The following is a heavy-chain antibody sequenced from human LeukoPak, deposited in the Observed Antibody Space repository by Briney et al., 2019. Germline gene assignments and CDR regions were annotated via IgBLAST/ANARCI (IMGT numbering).Heavy chain of an antibody. Sequence: GGSLRLSCAASGFPFSSYGMHWVRQAPGKGLEWVAFIRFDGSDKNYADSVKGRFTISRDNSKNTLFLQMNSLRGEDTAVYYCAKDPVLVGATPDAFDIWGQGTMVTVSS. CDR2: IRFDGSDK. CDR1: GFPFSSYG. CDR3: AKDPVLVGATPDAFDI. J-gene: IGHJ3*02. V-gene: IGHV3-30*02. D-gene: IGHD1-26*01.